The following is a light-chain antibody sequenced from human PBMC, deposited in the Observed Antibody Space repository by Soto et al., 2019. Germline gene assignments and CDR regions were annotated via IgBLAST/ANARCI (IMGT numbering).Light chain of an antibody. Sequence: DIQMTQSPSSLSASIGDRVTITCRASQGIRNYLAWFQQKPGIAPKSLIYAASSLQSGVPSKFSGSGSGTDFTLTISSLQPEDFATYYCQQYNSYPLTFGGGTKVEIK. CDR3: QQYNSYPLT. V-gene: IGKV1-16*02. CDR2: AAS. J-gene: IGKJ4*01. CDR1: QGIRNY.